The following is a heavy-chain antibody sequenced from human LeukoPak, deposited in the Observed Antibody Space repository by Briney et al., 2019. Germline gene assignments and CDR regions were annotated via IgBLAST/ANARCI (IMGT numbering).Heavy chain of an antibody. CDR1: GFSFRSNA. Sequence: GGSLRLSCAASGFSFRSNAMSWVRQAPGKGLEWVSVIRGGGGRTHYADSVNSRFTFSRDNSKNTLSLQVNSLSTDDSAVYYCARDAGAQDYFHYWGQGTLVTVSS. CDR2: IRGGGGRT. V-gene: IGHV3-23*01. D-gene: IGHD1-26*01. J-gene: IGHJ4*02. CDR3: ARDAGAQDYFHY.